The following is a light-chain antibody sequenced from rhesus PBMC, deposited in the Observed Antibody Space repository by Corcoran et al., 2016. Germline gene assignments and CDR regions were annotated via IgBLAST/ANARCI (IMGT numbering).Light chain of an antibody. CDR2: TAS. Sequence: DIQMTQSPSSLSASVGDRVTITCRASQTIGSSLAWYQQKPGKVPKLLKYTASSLESGVPSRFSGSGSWTEFTLTISSLQPEDFATYYCQQHNSHPLTFGGGTKVEIK. J-gene: IGKJ4*01. CDR3: QQHNSHPLT. CDR1: QTIGSS. V-gene: IGKV1-44*02.